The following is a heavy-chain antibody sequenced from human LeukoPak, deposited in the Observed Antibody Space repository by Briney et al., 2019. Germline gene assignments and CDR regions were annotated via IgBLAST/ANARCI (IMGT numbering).Heavy chain of an antibody. CDR1: GYSFTTYW. V-gene: IGHV5-51*01. J-gene: IGHJ4*02. CDR3: ARQVGYSYGYWAGRGYFDY. CDR2: IYPDDSDT. Sequence: GESLKISCKTSGYSFTTYWIGWVRQMPGTGLEWVGAIYPDDSDTRYSPSFQGQVVISADKSISTAYLQWSSLKASDTAMYYCARQVGYSYGYWAGRGYFDYWGQGTLVTVSS. D-gene: IGHD5-18*01.